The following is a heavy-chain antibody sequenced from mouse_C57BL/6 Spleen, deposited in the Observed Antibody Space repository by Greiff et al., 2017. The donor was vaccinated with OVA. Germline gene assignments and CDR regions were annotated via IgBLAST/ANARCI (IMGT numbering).Heavy chain of an antibody. V-gene: IGHV1-64*01. CDR2: IHPNSGST. Sequence: QVQLQQPGAELVKPGASVKLSCKASGYTFTSYWMHWVKQRPGQGLEWIGMIHPNSGSTNYNEKFKSKATLTVDKSSSTAYMQLSSLTSEDSAVYDGEGWAVGSCDYALEYWGQGTSVTVSS. J-gene: IGHJ4*01. D-gene: IGHD1-1*02. CDR1: GYTFTSYW. CDR3: EGWAVGSCDYALEY.